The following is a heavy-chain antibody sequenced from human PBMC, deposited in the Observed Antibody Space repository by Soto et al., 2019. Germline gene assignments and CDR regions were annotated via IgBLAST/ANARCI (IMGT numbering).Heavy chain of an antibody. Sequence: GASVKVSCKASGYSFIDDYMHWVRQAPGQGFEWMGRISGKSGGTKYAQKFEGRVTLTWDTPLNPAYMELSSLISEDTAVYYCSRPPGYISDWYYFDLWGQGTLVTVSS. D-gene: IGHD3-9*01. CDR3: SRPPGYISDWYYFDL. CDR2: ISGKSGGT. V-gene: IGHV1-2*02. J-gene: IGHJ4*02. CDR1: GYSFIDDY.